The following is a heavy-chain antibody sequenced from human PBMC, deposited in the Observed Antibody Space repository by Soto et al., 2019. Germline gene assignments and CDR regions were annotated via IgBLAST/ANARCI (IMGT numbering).Heavy chain of an antibody. Sequence: QVQLQESGPGLVKPSQTLSLTCTVSGGSISSGDYYWSWIRQPPGKGLEWIGYIYYSGSTFYNPSPKSRVTLSVHPSKNQFSLKLSSVTAADTAVYYCARDRGYCRGGRCYPTPWFDPWGQGTLVTVSS. CDR2: IYYSGST. V-gene: IGHV4-30-4*01. D-gene: IGHD2-15*01. CDR1: GGSISSGDYY. CDR3: ARDRGYCRGGRCYPTPWFDP. J-gene: IGHJ5*02.